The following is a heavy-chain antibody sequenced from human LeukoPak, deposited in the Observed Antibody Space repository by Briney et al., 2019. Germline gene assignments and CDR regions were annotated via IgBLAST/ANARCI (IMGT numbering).Heavy chain of an antibody. Sequence: PSETLSLTCTVSGGSLSSYYWSWLRQPPGKGLEWIGYIYYSGGTNYNPSLKSRVTISVDTSKNQFSLKLSSVTAADTAVYYCARVGAPDYYFDYWGQGTLVTVSS. V-gene: IGHV4-59*01. CDR3: ARVGAPDYYFDY. J-gene: IGHJ4*02. D-gene: IGHD1-26*01. CDR1: GGSLSSYY. CDR2: IYYSGGT.